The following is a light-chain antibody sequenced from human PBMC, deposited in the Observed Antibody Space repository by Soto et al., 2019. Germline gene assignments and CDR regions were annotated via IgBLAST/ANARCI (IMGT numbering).Light chain of an antibody. CDR2: DAS. CDR1: QSISRS. J-gene: IGKJ3*01. V-gene: IGKV1-5*01. CDR3: QQYQSYFLT. Sequence: DIQMTQSPSTLSASVGDRVTITCWASQSISRSLAWYQQKSGKAPKLLIYDASSLESGVPSRFSGSGFGTEFTLTISGLQPDDFATYYCQQYQSYFLTFGPGTTVDMK.